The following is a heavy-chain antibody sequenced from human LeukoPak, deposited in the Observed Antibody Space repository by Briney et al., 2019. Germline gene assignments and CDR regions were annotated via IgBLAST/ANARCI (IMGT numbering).Heavy chain of an antibody. CDR2: TSSSSSYI. D-gene: IGHD2-21*02. J-gene: IGHJ6*02. V-gene: IGHV3-21*01. Sequence: GGSLRLSCAASGFTFSSYSMNWVRQAPGKGLEWVSSTSSSSSYIYYADSVKGRFTISRDNSKNTLYLQMNSLRAEDTAVYYCAKGRSHIVVVTDYYYGMDVWGQGTTVTVSS. CDR1: GFTFSSYS. CDR3: AKGRSHIVVVTDYYYGMDV.